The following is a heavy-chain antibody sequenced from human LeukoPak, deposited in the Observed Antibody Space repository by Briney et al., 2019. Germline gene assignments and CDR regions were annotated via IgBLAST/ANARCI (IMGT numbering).Heavy chain of an antibody. CDR1: GFTFSSYA. V-gene: IGHV3-23*01. J-gene: IGHJ3*02. CDR3: AKDTEEKQWLVPQNAFDI. D-gene: IGHD6-19*01. CDR2: ISGSGGST. Sequence: GGSLRLSCAASGFTFSSYAMSWVRQAPGKGLEWVSAISGSGGSTYYAGSVKGRFTISRDNSKNTLYLQINSLRAEDTAVYYCAKDTEEKQWLVPQNAFDIWGQGTMVTVSS.